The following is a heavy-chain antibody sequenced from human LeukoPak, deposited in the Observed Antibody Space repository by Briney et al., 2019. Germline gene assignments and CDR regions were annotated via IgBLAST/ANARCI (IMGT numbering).Heavy chain of an antibody. CDR2: ITSDEGSA. D-gene: IGHD2-2*01. V-gene: IGHV3-74*01. J-gene: IGHJ4*02. Sequence: GGSLRLSCAASGFTFSSYWMHWVRQAPGKGLVWVSRITSDEGSATYADSVKGRFTTSRDNAKNTLYLQMTSLRADDTAVYYCARDAGTSTPLDYWGQGALVTVSS. CDR1: GFTFSSYW. CDR3: ARDAGTSTPLDY.